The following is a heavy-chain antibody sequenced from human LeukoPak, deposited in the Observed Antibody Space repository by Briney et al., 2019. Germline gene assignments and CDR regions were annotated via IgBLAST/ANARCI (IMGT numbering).Heavy chain of an antibody. CDR3: ARQRITAAGILDY. D-gene: IGHD6-13*01. CDR2: IYYSGNT. V-gene: IGHV4-59*08. Sequence: SETLSLTCTLSGGSISSYYWSWIRQPPGKGLEWIGYIYYSGNTNYNPSPKSRVTISIDTSKNQFSLKLSSVTAADTAVYYCARQRITAAGILDYWGQGTLVTVSS. CDR1: GGSISSYY. J-gene: IGHJ4*02.